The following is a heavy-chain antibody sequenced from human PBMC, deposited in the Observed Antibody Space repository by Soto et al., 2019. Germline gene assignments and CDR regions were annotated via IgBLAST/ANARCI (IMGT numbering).Heavy chain of an antibody. CDR1: GFTFSSYG. V-gene: IGHV3-33*01. D-gene: IGHD1-26*01. CDR3: AREGRGSGNGMDV. CDR2: IWYDGSNK. J-gene: IGHJ6*02. Sequence: QVQLVESGGGVVQPGRSLRLSCAASGFTFSSYGMHWVRQAPGKGLEWVAVIWYDGSNKYYADSVKGRFTISRDNSKNTLYLQMNSLRAEDTAVYYCAREGRGSGNGMDVWGQGTTVTVSS.